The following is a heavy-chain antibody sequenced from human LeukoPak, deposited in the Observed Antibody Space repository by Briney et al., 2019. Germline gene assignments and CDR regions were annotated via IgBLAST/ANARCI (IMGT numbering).Heavy chain of an antibody. D-gene: IGHD3-16*02. CDR3: ARYDVWGSYRAFDY. V-gene: IGHV4-38-2*02. J-gene: IGHJ4*02. CDR1: NYSISNDYY. Sequence: PSETLSLTCTVSNYSISNDYYWGWIRQPPGKGLEWIGTMYHSGSTYYNPSLKSRVTISVDTSKNQFSLKLSSVTAADTAVYYCARYDVWGSYRAFDYWGQGTLVTVSS. CDR2: MYHSGST.